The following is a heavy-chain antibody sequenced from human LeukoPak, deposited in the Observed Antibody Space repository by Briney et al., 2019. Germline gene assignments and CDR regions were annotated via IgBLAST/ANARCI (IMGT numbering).Heavy chain of an antibody. D-gene: IGHD3-9*01. J-gene: IGHJ4*02. CDR2: SYYSGTT. V-gene: IGHV4-59*12. CDR1: GGSIGTYA. Sequence: SETLSLTCTVSGGSIGTYAWNWIRQPPGPGLEWIGYSYYSGTTNYNPSLKSRVTISVDTSKNQFSLKLSSVTAADTAVYFCEREPAYDILTGYRFDYWGQGTLVTVSS. CDR3: EREPAYDILTGYRFDY.